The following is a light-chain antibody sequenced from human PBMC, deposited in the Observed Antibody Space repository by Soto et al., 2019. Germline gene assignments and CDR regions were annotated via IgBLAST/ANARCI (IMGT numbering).Light chain of an antibody. Sequence: DIPMTQSPSSLSASVGDIVTITCRASQSVRNYLNWHQHRPGKAPKLMIYGASNLQSGVPPRFSGSGSGTEFTLTISSLQPEDVATYYCQQSYTKPITFGQGTRLEIK. CDR3: QQSYTKPIT. CDR2: GAS. V-gene: IGKV1-39*01. CDR1: QSVRNY. J-gene: IGKJ5*01.